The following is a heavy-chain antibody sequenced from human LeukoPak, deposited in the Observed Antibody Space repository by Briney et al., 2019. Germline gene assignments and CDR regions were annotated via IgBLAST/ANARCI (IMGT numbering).Heavy chain of an antibody. CDR3: ASNYYGSGTTSEPFDY. CDR1: GYTFTSYA. V-gene: IGHV1-3*01. D-gene: IGHD3-10*01. J-gene: IGHJ4*02. CDR2: INAGNGNT. Sequence: GASVKVSCKASGYTFTSYAMHWVRQAPGQRLEWMGWINAGNGNTKYSQKFQGRVTITRDTSASTAYMELSSLRSEDTAVYYCASNYYGSGTTSEPFDYWGQGTLVTVSS.